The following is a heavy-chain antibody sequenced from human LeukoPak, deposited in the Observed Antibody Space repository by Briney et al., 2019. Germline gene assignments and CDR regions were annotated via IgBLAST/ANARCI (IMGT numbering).Heavy chain of an antibody. CDR1: GFTFSSYA. CDR2: ISGSGGST. CDR3: AKGPWELVSWIGYYFDY. J-gene: IGHJ4*02. V-gene: IGHV3-23*01. Sequence: GGSLRLSCAASGFTFSSYAMSWVRQAPGKGLEWVSAISGSGGSTYYADSVKGRFTISRDNSKNTLYLQMNSLRAEDTAVYHCAKGPWELVSWIGYYFDYWGQGTLVTVSS. D-gene: IGHD1-26*01.